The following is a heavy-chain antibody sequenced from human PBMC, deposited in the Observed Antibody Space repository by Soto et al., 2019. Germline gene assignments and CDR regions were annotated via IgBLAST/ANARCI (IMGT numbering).Heavy chain of an antibody. D-gene: IGHD6-13*01. V-gene: IGHV1-69*04. Sequence: GASVKVSCKTSGYTFTNYGISWVRQAPGQGLEWMGRIIPILGIANYAQKFQGRVTITADKSTSTAYMELSSLRSEDTAVYYCAREDPGSSWYERNWFDPWGQGTLVTVSS. CDR2: IIPILGIA. CDR1: GYTFTNYG. CDR3: AREDPGSSWYERNWFDP. J-gene: IGHJ5*02.